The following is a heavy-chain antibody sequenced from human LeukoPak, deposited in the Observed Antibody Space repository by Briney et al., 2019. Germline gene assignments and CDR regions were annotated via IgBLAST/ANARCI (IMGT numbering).Heavy chain of an antibody. J-gene: IGHJ4*02. D-gene: IGHD3-9*01. CDR2: ISSSSSTI. CDR3: ARSFYDILIGYYQYFDY. Sequence: QPGGSLRLSCAASGFTFSSYSMNWVRQAPGKGLEWVSYISSSSSTIYYADSVKGRFTISRDNAKNSLYLQMNSLRAEDTAVYYRARSFYDILIGYYQYFDYWGQGTLVTVSS. V-gene: IGHV3-48*01. CDR1: GFTFSSYS.